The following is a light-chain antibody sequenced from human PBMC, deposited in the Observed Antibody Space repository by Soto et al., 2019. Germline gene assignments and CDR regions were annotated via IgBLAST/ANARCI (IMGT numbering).Light chain of an antibody. CDR2: DAS. CDR3: QQYSNWPRT. J-gene: IGKJ1*01. CDR1: QGVSSK. V-gene: IGKV3-15*01. Sequence: EIAMTQSPVTLSVSPGERATLSCRASQGVSSKLAWYQQKPGQAPRLLIYDASTRATGIPARFSGSGSGTEFTLTISSLQSEDFAVYYCQQYSNWPRTFGQGTKVDIK.